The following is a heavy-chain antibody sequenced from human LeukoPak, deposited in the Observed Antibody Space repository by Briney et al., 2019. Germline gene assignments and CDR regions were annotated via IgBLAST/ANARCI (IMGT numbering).Heavy chain of an antibody. J-gene: IGHJ4*02. CDR1: GFTVSSNY. CDR3: ARDDPPGY. CDR2: IYSGGST. Sequence: GGSLSLSRAASGFTVSSNYMSWVRQAPGKGLEWVSVIYSGGSTYYADSMKGRFTISRDNSKNTLYLQMNSLRAEDTAVYYCARDDPPGYWGQGTLVTVSS. V-gene: IGHV3-53*01.